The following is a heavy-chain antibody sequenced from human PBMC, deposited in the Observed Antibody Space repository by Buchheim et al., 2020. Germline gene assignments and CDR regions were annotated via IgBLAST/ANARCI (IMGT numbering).Heavy chain of an antibody. D-gene: IGHD3-22*01. Sequence: QVQLQEPGPGLVKPSQTLSLTCTVSGGSISSGGYYWSWIRRHPGRGLEWIGSIYYSGSTYYNPSLKSRVTISVDTSKNQFSLKLSSMTAADTAVYYCAKGMAVTLIVGNSGMDAWGQGTT. CDR1: GGSISSGGYY. CDR2: IYYSGST. CDR3: AKGMAVTLIVGNSGMDA. V-gene: IGHV4-31*03. J-gene: IGHJ6*02.